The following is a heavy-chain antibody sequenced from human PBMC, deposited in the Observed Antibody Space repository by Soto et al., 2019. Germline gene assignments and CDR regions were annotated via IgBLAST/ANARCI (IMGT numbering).Heavy chain of an antibody. Sequence: GESLKISCKGSGYSFTSYWISWVRQMPGKGLEWMGRIDPSDSYTNYSPSFQGHVTISADKSISTAYLQWSSLKASDTAMYYCASGISVAGNYYYYGMDVWGQGTTVTVSS. J-gene: IGHJ6*02. V-gene: IGHV5-10-1*01. CDR3: ASGISVAGNYYYYGMDV. D-gene: IGHD6-19*01. CDR1: GYSFTSYW. CDR2: IDPSDSYT.